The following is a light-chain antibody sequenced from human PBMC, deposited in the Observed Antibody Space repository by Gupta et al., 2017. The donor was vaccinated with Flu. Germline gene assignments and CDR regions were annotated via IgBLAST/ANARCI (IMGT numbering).Light chain of an antibody. CDR1: SSDVGAYNY. J-gene: IGLJ1*01. CDR2: DVS. Sequence: SITISCTGTSSDVGAYNYVSWYQQHPGKAPKLMIFDVSKRPSGVSSRFSGSKSGSTASLTISGLQAEDEADYYCCSYTTTSTYVFGTGTRVTVL. CDR3: CSYTTTSTYV. V-gene: IGLV2-14*04.